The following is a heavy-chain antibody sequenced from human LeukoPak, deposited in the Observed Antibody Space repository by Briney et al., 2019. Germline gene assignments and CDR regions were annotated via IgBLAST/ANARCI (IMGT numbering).Heavy chain of an antibody. CDR2: INHSGST. CDR3: ARGRRARSWFDP. J-gene: IGHJ5*02. CDR1: GFTVSSNY. V-gene: IGHV4-34*01. Sequence: GSLRLSCAASGFTVSSNYMSWVRQPPGKGLEWIGEINHSGSTNYNPSLKSRVTISVDTSKNQFSLKLSSVTAADTAVYYCARGRRARSWFDPWGQGTLVTVSS.